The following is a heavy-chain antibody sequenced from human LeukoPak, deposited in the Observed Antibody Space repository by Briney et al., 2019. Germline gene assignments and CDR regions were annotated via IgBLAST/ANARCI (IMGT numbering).Heavy chain of an antibody. V-gene: IGHV1-18*01. CDR1: GYTFTSYG. D-gene: IGHD2-21*01. J-gene: IGHJ3*02. CDR2: ISGYNGNT. CDR3: ARAPLALIVFDI. Sequence: ASVKVSCKASGYTFTSYGISWVRQAPGQGLEWMGWISGYNGNTNYAQKLQGRVTMTTDTSTSTAYMELRSLRSDDTAVYYCARAPLALIVFDIWGQGTMVTVSS.